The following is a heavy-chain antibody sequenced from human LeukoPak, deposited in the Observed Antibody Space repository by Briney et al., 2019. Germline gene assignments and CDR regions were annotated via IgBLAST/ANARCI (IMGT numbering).Heavy chain of an antibody. Sequence: ETLSLTCTVSGGSISGYYWSWIRQPPEKGLEWVSAISGSGGSTYYADSVKGRFTISRDNSKNTLYLQMNSLRAEDTAVYYCAKVLGYCSGGSCYGRAFDIWGQGTMVTVSS. CDR2: ISGSGGST. D-gene: IGHD2-15*01. V-gene: IGHV3-23*01. J-gene: IGHJ3*02. CDR1: GGSISGYY. CDR3: AKVLGYCSGGSCYGRAFDI.